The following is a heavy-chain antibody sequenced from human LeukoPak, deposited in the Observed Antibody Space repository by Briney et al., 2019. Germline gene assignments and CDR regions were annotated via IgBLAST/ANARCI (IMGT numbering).Heavy chain of an antibody. V-gene: IGHV5-10-1*01. CDR3: ARHDCSGGSCPLAY. J-gene: IGHJ4*02. D-gene: IGHD2-15*01. CDR1: GYTFTSYW. Sequence: GASLKISCKGSGYTFTSYWITWVRQMPGKGLEWMGRIDPSDSHASYSPSLQGHVTISSDKSINTAYLQWSSLKASDTAMYYCARHDCSGGSCPLAYWGQGTLVTVPS. CDR2: IDPSDSHA.